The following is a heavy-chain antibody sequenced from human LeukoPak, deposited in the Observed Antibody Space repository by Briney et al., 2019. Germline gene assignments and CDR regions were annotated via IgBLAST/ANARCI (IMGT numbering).Heavy chain of an antibody. CDR3: ARSRYCSSTSCYYRYYYMDV. D-gene: IGHD2-2*01. V-gene: IGHV4-34*01. Sequence: SETLSLTCAVYGGSFSGYYWSWIRQPPGKGLEWIGEINHSGSTNYNPSLKSRVTISVDTSKNQFSLKLSSVTAADTAVYYCARSRYCSSTSCYYRYYYMDVWGKGTTVTVSS. J-gene: IGHJ6*03. CDR1: GGSFSGYY. CDR2: INHSGST.